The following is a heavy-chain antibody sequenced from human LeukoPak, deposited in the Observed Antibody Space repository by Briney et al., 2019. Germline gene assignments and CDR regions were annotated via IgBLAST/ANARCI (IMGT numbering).Heavy chain of an antibody. J-gene: IGHJ4*02. CDR2: VSGYRGNT. CDR3: ARAIYGLTGFDY. CDR1: GYTFNSYG. V-gene: IGHV1-18*04. D-gene: IGHD3-9*01. Sequence: APVKVSCKTSGYTFNSYGINWVRQAPGEGLEWMGWVSGYRGNTHYAQKFQGRVSMATDASASTAYMEMKNLTFDDTAVYYCARAIYGLTGFDYWGQGTLITVSS.